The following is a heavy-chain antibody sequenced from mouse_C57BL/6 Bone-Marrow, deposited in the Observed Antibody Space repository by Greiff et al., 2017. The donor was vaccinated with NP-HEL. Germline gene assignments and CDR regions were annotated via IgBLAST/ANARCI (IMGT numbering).Heavy chain of an antibody. CDR1: GYTFTSYW. CDR3: ARIYYDYDKDY. Sequence: QVHVKQPGAELVKPGASVKLSCKASGYTFTSYWMHWVKQRPGQGLEWIGMIHPNSGSTNYNEKFKSKATLTVDKSSSTAYMQLSSLTSEDSAVYYCARIYYDYDKDYWGQGTTLTVSS. CDR2: IHPNSGST. V-gene: IGHV1-64*01. D-gene: IGHD2-4*01. J-gene: IGHJ2*01.